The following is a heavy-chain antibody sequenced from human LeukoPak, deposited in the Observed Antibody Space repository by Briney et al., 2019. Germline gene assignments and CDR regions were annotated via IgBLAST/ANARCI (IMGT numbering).Heavy chain of an antibody. J-gene: IGHJ3*02. Sequence: PGGYLRLSCAASGFTFSSYSMTWVRQAPGKGLEWVSSMSSSSSYIYYADSVKGRFTISRDNAKNSLYLQMNSLRAEDTAVYYCARDLIIWGASLLGAFDIWGQGTMVTVSS. CDR1: GFTFSSYS. D-gene: IGHD3-16*01. V-gene: IGHV3-21*01. CDR3: ARDLIIWGASLLGAFDI. CDR2: MSSSSSYI.